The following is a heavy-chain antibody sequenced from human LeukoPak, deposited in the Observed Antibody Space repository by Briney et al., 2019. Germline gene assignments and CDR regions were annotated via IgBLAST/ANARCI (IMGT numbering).Heavy chain of an antibody. J-gene: IGHJ4*02. CDR3: ARDLWYYGSGSHLFDY. CDR1: GFTFSSYS. D-gene: IGHD3-10*01. Sequence: KTGGSLRLSCAASGFTFSSYSMNWVRQAPGKGLEWVSSISSSSSYIYYADSVKGRFTISRDNAKNSLYLQMNNLRAEDTAVYYCARDLWYYGSGSHLFDYWGQGNLVTVSS. CDR2: ISSSSSYI. V-gene: IGHV3-21*01.